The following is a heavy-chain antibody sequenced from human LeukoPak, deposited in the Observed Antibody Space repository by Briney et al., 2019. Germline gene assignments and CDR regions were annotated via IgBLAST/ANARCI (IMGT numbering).Heavy chain of an antibody. Sequence: SETLSLTCAVSGGSISSSNWWSWVRQPPGKGLEWIGEIYHSGSTNYNPSLKSRVTISVDKSKNQFSLKLSSVTAADTAVYYCARVGDLAAADYFDYWGQGTLVTVSS. CDR3: ARVGDLAAADYFDY. D-gene: IGHD6-13*01. J-gene: IGHJ4*02. V-gene: IGHV4-4*02. CDR1: GGSISSSNW. CDR2: IYHSGST.